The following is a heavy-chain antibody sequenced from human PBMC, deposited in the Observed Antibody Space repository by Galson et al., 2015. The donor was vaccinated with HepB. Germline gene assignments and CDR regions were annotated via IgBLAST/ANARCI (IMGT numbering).Heavy chain of an antibody. CDR3: AKEMFYDLLTGSSGFDS. V-gene: IGHV3-23*01. D-gene: IGHD3-9*01. Sequence: SLRLSCAASGFTFSGYAMSWVRQAPGKGLEWVSAFTGSSGFTYYADSVKGRFTISRDNSKNTLYLQMNSLRAEDTALYYCAKEMFYDLLTGSSGFDSWGQGALVTVSS. CDR2: FTGSSGFT. J-gene: IGHJ4*02. CDR1: GFTFSGYA.